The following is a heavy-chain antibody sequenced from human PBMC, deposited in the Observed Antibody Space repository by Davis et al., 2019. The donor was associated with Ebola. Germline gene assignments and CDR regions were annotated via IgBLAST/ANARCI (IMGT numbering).Heavy chain of an antibody. CDR2: ISSSGSTI. J-gene: IGHJ6*02. CDR3: ARYSDYYYGMDV. Sequence: GGSLRLSCAASGFTFSSYEMNWVRQAPGKGLEWVSYISSSGSTIYYADSVKGRFTISRDNAKNSLYLQMNSLRAEDTAVYYCARYSDYYYGMDVWDQGTTVTVSS. V-gene: IGHV3-48*03. CDR1: GFTFSSYE. D-gene: IGHD5-18*01.